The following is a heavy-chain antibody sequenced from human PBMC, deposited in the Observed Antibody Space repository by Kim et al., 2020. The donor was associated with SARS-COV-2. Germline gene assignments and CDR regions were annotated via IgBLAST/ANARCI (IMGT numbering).Heavy chain of an antibody. CDR3: ARDSTSGWLYLETTGYFDY. CDR2: ISYDGSNK. CDR1: GFTFSSYA. Sequence: GGSLRLSCAASGFTFSSYAMHWVRQAPGKGLEWVAVISYDGSNKYYADSVKGRFTISRDNSKNTLYLQMNSLRAEDTAVYYCARDSTSGWLYLETTGYFDYWGQGTLVTVSS. D-gene: IGHD5-12*01. V-gene: IGHV3-30-3*01. J-gene: IGHJ4*02.